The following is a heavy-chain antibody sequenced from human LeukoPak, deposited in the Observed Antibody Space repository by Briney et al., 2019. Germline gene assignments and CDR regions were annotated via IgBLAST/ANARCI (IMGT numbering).Heavy chain of an antibody. CDR1: GASISRYH. Sequence: PSETLSLTCTVSGASISRYHWSWIRQPPGKGLEWIGYIYYSGSTNYNPSLKNRVTISVDTSKNQVSLKLTSVTAADTGVYYCARHFSPSYCPDDCYPFDYWGQGTLVTVSS. D-gene: IGHD2-21*02. J-gene: IGHJ4*02. CDR2: IYYSGST. CDR3: ARHFSPSYCPDDCYPFDY. V-gene: IGHV4-59*08.